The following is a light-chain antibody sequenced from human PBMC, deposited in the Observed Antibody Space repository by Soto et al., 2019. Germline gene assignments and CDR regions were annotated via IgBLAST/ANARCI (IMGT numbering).Light chain of an antibody. CDR1: SSDVGGYNY. CDR3: SSYTSSSTFYV. Sequence: QSALTQPASVSGSPGQSITISCTGTSSDVGGYNYVSWYQQHPGKAPKLMIYGVTNRPSGVSNRFSGSKSGNTASLTISGLQAEDEADYYCSSYTSSSTFYVFGTGTKVTV. V-gene: IGLV2-14*01. J-gene: IGLJ1*01. CDR2: GVT.